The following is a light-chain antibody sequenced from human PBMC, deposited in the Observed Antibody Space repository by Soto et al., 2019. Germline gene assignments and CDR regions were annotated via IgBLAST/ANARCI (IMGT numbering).Light chain of an antibody. V-gene: IGKV3-20*01. CDR3: QQYYSSRT. CDR1: QSVGSRW. CDR2: GGS. Sequence: EIVLTQSPGTVSLPQGERATLSCRASQSVGSRWLAWYQQKPGQAPRVLIYGGSNRATGIPDRFSGSGSGTDFTLTISRLEPEDFAVYYCQQYYSSRTFGQGTKVEMK. J-gene: IGKJ1*01.